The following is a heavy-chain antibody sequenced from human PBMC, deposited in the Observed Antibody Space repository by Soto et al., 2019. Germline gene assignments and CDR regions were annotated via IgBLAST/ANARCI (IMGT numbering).Heavy chain of an antibody. CDR1: GYTFTSYA. V-gene: IGHV1-3*01. D-gene: IGHD1-26*01. CDR2: INAGNGNT. Sequence: GASVKVSCKASGYTFTSYAMHWVRQAPGQRLEWMGWINAGNGNTKYSQKFQGRVTITRDTSASTAYMELSSLRSEDTAVYYCARASYSGSYYYYYYGMDVWGQGTTVTVSS. CDR3: ARASYSGSYYYYYYGMDV. J-gene: IGHJ6*02.